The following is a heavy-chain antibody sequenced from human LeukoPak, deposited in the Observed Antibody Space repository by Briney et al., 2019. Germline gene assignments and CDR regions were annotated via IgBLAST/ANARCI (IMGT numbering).Heavy chain of an antibody. CDR2: IYWNDDK. D-gene: IGHD2-21*02. CDR3: AHAGCGGDCYHNWFDP. V-gene: IGHV2-5*01. Sequence: SGPTLVKPTQTLTLTCTFSGFSLSTSGVGVGWIRQPPGKALEWLALIYWNDDKRYSPSLKSRLTITKDTSKNQVVLTMTNMDPVDTATYYCAHAGCGGDCYHNWFDPWGQGTLVTVSS. J-gene: IGHJ5*02. CDR1: GFSLSTSGVG.